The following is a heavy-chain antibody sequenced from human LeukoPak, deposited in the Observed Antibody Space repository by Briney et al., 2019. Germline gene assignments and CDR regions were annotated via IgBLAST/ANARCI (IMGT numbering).Heavy chain of an antibody. Sequence: GGSLRLSCAVSGFTFSSYEMNWVRQALGKGLEWVSYISSSGFNIYYADSVRGRFTISRDNAENSLYLQMNSLRAEETAVYFCARGYQSGHYYYWGQGTLIAVSS. CDR3: ARGYQSGHYYY. V-gene: IGHV3-48*03. CDR2: ISSSGFNI. CDR1: GFTFSSYE. D-gene: IGHD3-22*01. J-gene: IGHJ4*02.